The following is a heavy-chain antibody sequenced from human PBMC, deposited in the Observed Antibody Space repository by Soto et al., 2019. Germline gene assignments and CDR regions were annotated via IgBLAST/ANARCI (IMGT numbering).Heavy chain of an antibody. CDR1: WYTFTDYY. CDR3: ARTYSSRYFYNQYSMDV. Sequence: SVKVSFKASWYTFTDYYIHWVRQAPGQGLEWMGWINPTGGGTNYAQSFRGRVTMTRDTSISTAYMELSRLTSDDTAVFYCARTYSSRYFYNQYSMDVWGQGTTVTVSS. CDR2: INPTGGGT. J-gene: IGHJ6*02. D-gene: IGHD3-22*01. V-gene: IGHV1-2*02.